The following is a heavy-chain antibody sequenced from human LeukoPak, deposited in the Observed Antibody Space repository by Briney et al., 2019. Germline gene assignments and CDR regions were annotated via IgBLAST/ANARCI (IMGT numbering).Heavy chain of an antibody. CDR2: IYNSGST. Sequence: SETLSLTCTVSGGSISSSSYYWGWIRQPPGKGLEWIGSIYNSGSTYYNPSLKSRVTISVDTSKNQFSLKLSSVTAADTAVYYCARVVGATTLDYWGQGTLVTASS. CDR3: ARVVGATTLDY. V-gene: IGHV4-39*07. J-gene: IGHJ4*02. D-gene: IGHD1-26*01. CDR1: GGSISSSSYY.